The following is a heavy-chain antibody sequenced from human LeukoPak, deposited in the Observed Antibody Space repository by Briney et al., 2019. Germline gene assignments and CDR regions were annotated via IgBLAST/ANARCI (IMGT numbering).Heavy chain of an antibody. CDR1: GGTFSSYA. CDR2: ISGYNGYT. Sequence: ASVKVSCKASGGTFSSYAITWVRQAPGQGLEWMGWISGYNGYTNYAQQFQGRVTMTTDTSTSTAYMEVRSLRSDDTAVYYCARDPGDGYNGHFDYWGQGTLDTVSS. D-gene: IGHD5-24*01. CDR3: ARDPGDGYNGHFDY. J-gene: IGHJ4*02. V-gene: IGHV1-18*01.